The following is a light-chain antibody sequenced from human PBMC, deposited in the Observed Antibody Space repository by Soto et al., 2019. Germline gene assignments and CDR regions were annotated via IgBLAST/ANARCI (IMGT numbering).Light chain of an antibody. V-gene: IGKV3-15*01. CDR2: GAS. Sequence: EIVLTQSPGTLSLSPGERATLSCRASQSVSSSYLAWYQQKPGQAPRLLICGASSRAPGIPARFTGSGSGTEFTLTISSLLSEDFAVYYCQQYNNWPQTFGQGTKVDIK. J-gene: IGKJ1*01. CDR1: QSVSSSY. CDR3: QQYNNWPQT.